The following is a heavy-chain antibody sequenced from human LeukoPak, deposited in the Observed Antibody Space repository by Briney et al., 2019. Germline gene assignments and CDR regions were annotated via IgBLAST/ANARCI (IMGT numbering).Heavy chain of an antibody. D-gene: IGHD2-15*01. CDR1: GFTFRSYS. J-gene: IGHJ4*02. Sequence: PGGSLRLSCAASGFTFRSYSMTWVRQAPGKGLEWVSSISSSSSYPYYADSVKGRFTISRDNAKNSLYLQMNSLRAEDTAVYYCARGLVVAATHFDYWGQGTLVTVSS. CDR3: ARGLVVAATHFDY. CDR2: ISSSSSYP. V-gene: IGHV3-21*01.